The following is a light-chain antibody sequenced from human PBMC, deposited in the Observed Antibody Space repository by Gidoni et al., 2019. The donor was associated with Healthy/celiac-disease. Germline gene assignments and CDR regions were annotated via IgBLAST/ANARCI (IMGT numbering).Light chain of an antibody. CDR3: QQSYSLWT. Sequence: DIQMTQSPSSLSASVGDRVTITCRASQSIRSYLDWYQQKPGKATKLLIYAASSLQSGVPSRFSGSGSGTDFTLTISSLQPEDFATYYCQQSYSLWTFGQGTKVEIK. V-gene: IGKV1-39*01. CDR2: AAS. CDR1: QSIRSY. J-gene: IGKJ1*01.